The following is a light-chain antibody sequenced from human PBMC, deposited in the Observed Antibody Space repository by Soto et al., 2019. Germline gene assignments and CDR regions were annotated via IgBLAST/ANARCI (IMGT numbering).Light chain of an antibody. CDR2: KAS. CDR1: QTISSW. V-gene: IGKV1-5*03. CDR3: QHYNSYSEA. Sequence: DIQMTQSPSTLSGSVGDGVSITSRASQTISSWLAWYQQKPGKAPKLLIYKASTLKSGVPSRFSGSGSGTEFTLTISSLQPDDFATYYCQHYNSYSEAFGQGTKVDIK. J-gene: IGKJ1*01.